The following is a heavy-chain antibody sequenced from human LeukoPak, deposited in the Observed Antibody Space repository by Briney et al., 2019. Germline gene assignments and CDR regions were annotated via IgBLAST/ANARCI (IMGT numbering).Heavy chain of an antibody. CDR3: TGGSIGYYYMDV. V-gene: IGHV4-59*01. J-gene: IGHJ6*03. Sequence: SETLSLTCTVSGGSISSYYWSWIRQPPGKGLEWIGNIYYSGSTNYNPSLKSRVTISVDTSKNQFSLKLSSVTAADPAVYYCTGGSIGYYYMDVWGKGTTVTISS. CDR1: GGSISSYY. CDR2: IYYSGST. D-gene: IGHD3-16*01.